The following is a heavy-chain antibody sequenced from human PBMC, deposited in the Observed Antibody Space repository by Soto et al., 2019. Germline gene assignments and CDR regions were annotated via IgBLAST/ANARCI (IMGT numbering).Heavy chain of an antibody. Sequence: QVQLVQSGAEVKKPGASVKVSCKASGYTFTSYGISCVRQAPGQGLEWMGWISAHNGNTNYAQKLEGRVTMTTDTSTSTAYMELRSLRSDDTAVYYCARGQHGGIRSVAFDIWGQGTMVTVSS. CDR2: ISAHNGNT. J-gene: IGHJ3*02. CDR1: GYTFTSYG. D-gene: IGHD4-17*01. V-gene: IGHV1-18*01. CDR3: ARGQHGGIRSVAFDI.